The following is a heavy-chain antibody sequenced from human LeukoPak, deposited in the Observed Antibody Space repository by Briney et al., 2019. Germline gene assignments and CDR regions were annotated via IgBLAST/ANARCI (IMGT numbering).Heavy chain of an antibody. CDR3: TVGDYVSHWFDP. J-gene: IGHJ5*02. Sequence: GASVKVSCKASGYTFTGYYMHWVRQAPEQGLEWMGWINPNSGGTNYAQKFQGRVTMTRDTSISTAYMELSRLRSDDTAVYYCTVGDYVSHWFDPWGQGTLVTVSS. CDR1: GYTFTGYY. V-gene: IGHV1-2*02. D-gene: IGHD4-17*01. CDR2: INPNSGGT.